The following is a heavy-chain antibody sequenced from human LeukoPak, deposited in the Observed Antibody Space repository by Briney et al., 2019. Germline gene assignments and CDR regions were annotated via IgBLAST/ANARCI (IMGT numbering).Heavy chain of an antibody. CDR3: ARDPPLTRGMDV. Sequence: GGSLRLSCAASGFTFSSYGMHWVRQAPGKGLEWVAVIWYDGSNKYYADSVKGRFTISRDNSKNTLYLQMNSLRAEDTAVYYCARDPPLTRGMDVWGQGTTVTVSS. CDR2: IWYDGSNK. D-gene: IGHD3-9*01. J-gene: IGHJ6*02. V-gene: IGHV3-33*01. CDR1: GFTFSSYG.